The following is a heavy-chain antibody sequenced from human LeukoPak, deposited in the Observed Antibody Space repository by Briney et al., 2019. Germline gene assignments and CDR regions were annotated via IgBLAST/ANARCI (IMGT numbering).Heavy chain of an antibody. CDR1: GASYNAYY. J-gene: IGHJ4*02. CDR2: IYHRGTA. V-gene: IGHV4-34*01. D-gene: IGHD3-3*01. Sequence: SETLSLTCAVYGASYNAYYWSWIRQPPGKGLEWIGDIYHRGTATYNPSLKSRLTISADASKNQFSLKLNSVTDADTAVYYCAVGITILGVAASFDSWGQGNLVIVSS. CDR3: AVGITILGVAASFDS.